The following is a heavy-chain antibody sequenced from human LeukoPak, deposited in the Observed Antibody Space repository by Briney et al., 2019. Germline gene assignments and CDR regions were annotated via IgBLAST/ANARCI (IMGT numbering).Heavy chain of an antibody. V-gene: IGHV3-33*08. CDR2: IWYDGSNK. Sequence: GGSLRLSCAASGFTFSSYAMHWVRQAPGKGLEWVAVIWYDGSNKYYADSVKGRFTISRDNSKNTLYLQMNSLRAEDTAVYYCARDDSSALDAFDIWGQGTMVTVSS. D-gene: IGHD3-22*01. J-gene: IGHJ3*02. CDR1: GFTFSSYA. CDR3: ARDDSSALDAFDI.